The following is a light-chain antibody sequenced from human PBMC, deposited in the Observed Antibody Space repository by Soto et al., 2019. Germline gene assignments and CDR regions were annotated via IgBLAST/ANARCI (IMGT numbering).Light chain of an antibody. Sequence: EIVLTQSPGTLSLSPGERATLSCRASQSVSSSYLAWYQEKPAQAPRLLIYGASNRATGIPERFSGSGSGTDFTLTISRLEPEDSAVYYCQQYGSSPLTSGGGTKVEIK. J-gene: IGKJ4*01. CDR2: GAS. CDR1: QSVSSSY. V-gene: IGKV3-20*01. CDR3: QQYGSSPLT.